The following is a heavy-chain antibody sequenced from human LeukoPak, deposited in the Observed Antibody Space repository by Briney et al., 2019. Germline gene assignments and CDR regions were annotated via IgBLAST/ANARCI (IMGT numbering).Heavy chain of an antibody. D-gene: IGHD6-19*01. CDR2: INHSGST. Sequence: NPSEALSLTCAVYGGSFSGYYWSWIRQPPGKGLEWIGEINHSGSTNYNPSLKSRVTTSVDTSKNQFSLKLSSVTAADTAVYYCARSRLGQWLAPSFDYWGQGTLVTVSS. CDR3: ARSRLGQWLAPSFDY. J-gene: IGHJ4*02. V-gene: IGHV4-34*01. CDR1: GGSFSGYY.